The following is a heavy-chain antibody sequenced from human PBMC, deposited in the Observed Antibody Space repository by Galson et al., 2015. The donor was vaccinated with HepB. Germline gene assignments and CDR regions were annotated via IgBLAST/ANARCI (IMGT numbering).Heavy chain of an antibody. Sequence: SLRLSCAASGFTVNSNYMSWVRQAPGKGLEWVSVIYSGGSTYYADSVKGRFTISRDYSKNTLYLQMNSLRAEDTAVYYCARDLEYSSSWYAFDYWGQGTLVTVSS. CDR3: ARDLEYSSSWYAFDY. D-gene: IGHD6-13*01. CDR2: IYSGGST. J-gene: IGHJ4*02. CDR1: GFTVNSNY. V-gene: IGHV3-66*01.